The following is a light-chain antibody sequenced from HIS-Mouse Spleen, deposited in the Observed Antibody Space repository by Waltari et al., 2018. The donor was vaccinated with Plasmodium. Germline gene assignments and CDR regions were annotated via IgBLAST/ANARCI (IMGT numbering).Light chain of an antibody. V-gene: IGKV4-1*01. CDR2: WAS. CDR1: KSVLYSSNNKTY. J-gene: IGKJ2*01. Sequence: DIVMTQSPDSLAVSLGERATINCKSSKSVLYSSNNKTYLAWYQQKPGQPPKLLIYWASTRESGVPDRFSGSGSGTDFTLTISSLQAEDVAVYYCQQYYSTPPYTFGQGTKLEIK. CDR3: QQYYSTPPYT.